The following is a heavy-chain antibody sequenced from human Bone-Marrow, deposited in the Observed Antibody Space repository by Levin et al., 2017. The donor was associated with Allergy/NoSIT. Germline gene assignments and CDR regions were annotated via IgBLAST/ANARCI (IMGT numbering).Heavy chain of an antibody. CDR3: AKAGGSWQDHDAFDM. CDR2: ISYDGSNE. Sequence: GGSLRLSCTASEFALSTYVMHWVRQAPGKGLEWVAVISYDGSNEYYADSVKGRFTISRDNTKNTLDLQMNSLRPEDTAVYYCAKAGGSWQDHDAFDMWGQGTVVTVSS. CDR1: EFALSTYV. V-gene: IGHV3-30*18. D-gene: IGHD6-19*01. J-gene: IGHJ3*02.